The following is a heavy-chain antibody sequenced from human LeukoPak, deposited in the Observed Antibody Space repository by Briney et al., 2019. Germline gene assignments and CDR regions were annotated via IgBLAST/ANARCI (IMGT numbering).Heavy chain of an antibody. D-gene: IGHD1-14*01. CDR3: ARGAVSPYYYYYYMDV. V-gene: IGHV4-30-4*08. Sequence: SQTLSLTCTVSGGSISSGDYYWSWIRQPPGKGLEWIGYIYYSGSTYYNPSLKSRVTISVDTSKNQFSLKLSSVTAADTAVYYCARGAVSPYYYYYYMDVWGKGTTVTVYS. J-gene: IGHJ6*03. CDR1: GGSISSGDYY. CDR2: IYYSGST.